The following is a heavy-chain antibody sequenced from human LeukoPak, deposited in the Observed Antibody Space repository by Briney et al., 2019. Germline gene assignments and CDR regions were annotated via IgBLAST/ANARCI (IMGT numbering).Heavy chain of an antibody. CDR2: LRYSGTL. J-gene: IGHJ5*02. D-gene: IGHD3-10*01. CDR1: GGSINTYNYY. V-gene: IGHV4-39*01. Sequence: SETLSLTCSVSGGSINTYNYYWGWIRQPPGKGLEWIGSLRYSGTLYYSPSLKNPVTISVDTSKNQFSLKLSSVTAADTAVYYCARRNYYASGSYFPWGQGTLVTVSS. CDR3: ARRNYYASGSYFP.